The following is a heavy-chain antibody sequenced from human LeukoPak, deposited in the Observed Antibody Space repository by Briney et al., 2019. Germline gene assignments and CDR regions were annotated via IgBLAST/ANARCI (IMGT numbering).Heavy chain of an antibody. Sequence: GGSLRLSCTISGFNFNIFWMSWVRQAPGKGLEWVANINPGGSEKNFMDSVRGRFTISRDNAKKSLYLQMSSLRVEDTAVYYCVRDGGWGGNDYWGQGALVTVSS. J-gene: IGHJ4*02. CDR2: INPGGSEK. D-gene: IGHD3-16*01. V-gene: IGHV3-7*01. CDR1: GFNFNIFW. CDR3: VRDGGWGGNDY.